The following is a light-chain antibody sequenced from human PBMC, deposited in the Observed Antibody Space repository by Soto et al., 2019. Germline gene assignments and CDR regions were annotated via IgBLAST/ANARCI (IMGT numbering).Light chain of an antibody. Sequence: DIQMTQSPSTLSASVGDRVTITCRASQSISDWLAWYQQKPGKAPKFLIYKASNLESGVPSRFSGSGSGTEFTLTISSVQPDDFATNYCKYYDSYSWTFGQGTKVEI. V-gene: IGKV1-5*03. CDR3: KYYDSYSWT. CDR2: KAS. CDR1: QSISDW. J-gene: IGKJ1*01.